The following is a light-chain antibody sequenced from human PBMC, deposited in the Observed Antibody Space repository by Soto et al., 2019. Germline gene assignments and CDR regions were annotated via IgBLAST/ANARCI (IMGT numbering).Light chain of an antibody. CDR2: GAS. CDR1: QTVKTN. Sequence: EIVVTQFPATLSLSPGEGATLSCRTSQTVKTNLDWYQHKPGQAPRPLIYGASTRATGVPDSFSGSGSGTEFTLTISSLQSEDVAVYYCLQYNNWPPLTFGQGTRLEIK. CDR3: LQYNNWPPLT. J-gene: IGKJ5*01. V-gene: IGKV3-15*01.